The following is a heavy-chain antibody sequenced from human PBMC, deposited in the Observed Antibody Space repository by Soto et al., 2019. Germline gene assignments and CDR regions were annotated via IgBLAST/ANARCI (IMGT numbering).Heavy chain of an antibody. Sequence: QITLKESGPTLVKPTQTLTLTCTFSGFSLSTSGVGVGWIRQPPGKALEWLALIYWDDDKRYSPSLKSRLTITKDTSKNQVVLTMTNMDPVDTATYYCAKVRTPEPYYYYYGMDVWGQGTTVTVSS. J-gene: IGHJ6*02. D-gene: IGHD1-26*01. CDR2: IYWDDDK. V-gene: IGHV2-5*02. CDR3: AKVRTPEPYYYYYGMDV. CDR1: GFSLSTSGVG.